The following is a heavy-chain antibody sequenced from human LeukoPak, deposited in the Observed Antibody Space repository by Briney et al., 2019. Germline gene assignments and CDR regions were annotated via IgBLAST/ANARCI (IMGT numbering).Heavy chain of an antibody. CDR3: AKDYSSPYHYYGLDV. Sequence: QSGGSLRLSCAASGFTFSSYAMSWVRQAPGKGLEWVSAISGGGGSTYYGDSVKGRFTISRDDSKNTLYLQMNSLRAEDTAVYYCAKDYSSPYHYYGLDVWGQGTTVTVSS. J-gene: IGHJ6*02. CDR2: ISGGGGST. D-gene: IGHD4-4*01. CDR1: GFTFSSYA. V-gene: IGHV3-23*01.